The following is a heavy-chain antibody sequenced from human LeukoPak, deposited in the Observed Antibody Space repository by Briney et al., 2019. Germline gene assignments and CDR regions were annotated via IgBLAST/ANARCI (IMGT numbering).Heavy chain of an antibody. V-gene: IGHV4-59*08. J-gene: IGHJ6*03. Sequence: PSETLSLTCTVSGGSTSSYYWSWIRQPPGKGLEWIGYIYYSGSTNYNPSLKSRVTISVDTSKNQFSLKLSSVTAADTAVYYCARGDGYNPPFYYYYYMDVWGKGTTVTVSS. CDR3: ARGDGYNPPFYYYYYMDV. CDR1: GGSTSSYY. D-gene: IGHD5-24*01. CDR2: IYYSGST.